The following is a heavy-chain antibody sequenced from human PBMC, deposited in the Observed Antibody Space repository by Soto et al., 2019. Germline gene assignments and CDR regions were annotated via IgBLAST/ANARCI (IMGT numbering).Heavy chain of an antibody. CDR3: ARDGGDFWTGYYDPTDYYYGMDV. V-gene: IGHV3-21*01. D-gene: IGHD3-3*01. CDR1: GFTFSSYS. CDR2: ISSSSSYI. J-gene: IGHJ6*02. Sequence: PGGSLRLSCAASGFTFSSYSMNWVRQAPGKGLEWVSSISSSSSYIYYADSVKGRFTISRDNAKNSLYLQMNSLRAEDTAVYYCARDGGDFWTGYYDPTDYYYGMDVWGQGTTVTVSS.